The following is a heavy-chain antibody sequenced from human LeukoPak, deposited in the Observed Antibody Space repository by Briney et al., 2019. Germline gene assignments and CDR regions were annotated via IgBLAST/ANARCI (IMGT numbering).Heavy chain of an antibody. Sequence: GGSLRLSCAASGFTFSTYAMSWVRQAPGKGLEWVSVISGSGGSTYYADSVKGRFTISRDNSKNTLYLQMNSLRAEDTAVYYCAKDFSHYYYYNGMDVWGQGTTVTVSS. CDR2: ISGSGGST. J-gene: IGHJ6*02. D-gene: IGHD2/OR15-2a*01. CDR1: GFTFSTYA. CDR3: AKDFSHYYYYNGMDV. V-gene: IGHV3-23*01.